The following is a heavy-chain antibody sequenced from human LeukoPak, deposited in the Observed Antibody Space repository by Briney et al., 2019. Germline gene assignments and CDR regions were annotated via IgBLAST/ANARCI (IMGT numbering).Heavy chain of an antibody. Sequence: AETLSLPCTVSGRSLSSYYWRWLRQPPGKGLEWIGYIYYGGSTNYNPSLKSRVAISVDTSKNQFSLKLSSVTAADTDVYYCARSGSWTLSFDSWGQGTLVTVSS. V-gene: IGHV4-59*01. CDR2: IYYGGST. J-gene: IGHJ4*02. CDR1: GRSLSSYY. CDR3: ARSGSWTLSFDS. D-gene: IGHD6-13*01.